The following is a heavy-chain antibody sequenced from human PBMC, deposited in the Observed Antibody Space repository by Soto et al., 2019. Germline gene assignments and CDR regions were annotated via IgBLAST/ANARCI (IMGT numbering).Heavy chain of an antibody. J-gene: IGHJ4*02. CDR2: INHSGST. CDR1: GGSFIGYY. Sequence: SETLSLTCAVYGGSFIGYYWSWIRQPPGKGLEWIGEINHSGSTNYNPSLKSRVTISVDTSKNQFSLKLSSVTAADTAVYYCASAPYGTYYFDYWGQGTLVTVSS. CDR3: ASAPYGTYYFDY. V-gene: IGHV4-34*01. D-gene: IGHD1-7*01.